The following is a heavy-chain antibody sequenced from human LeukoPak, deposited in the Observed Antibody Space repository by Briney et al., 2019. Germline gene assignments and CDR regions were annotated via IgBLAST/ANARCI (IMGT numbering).Heavy chain of an antibody. CDR3: ARAGDNTTMVTQ. CDR1: TLTSSSYG. V-gene: IGHV3-21*01. Sequence: PGGSLRLSCAPSTLTSSSYGINWVRQAPGKGLEWVSFIGSGSNYIYYADSVKGRFTISRDNDMNSLYLQMNSLRAEDTAVYYCARAGDNTTMVTQWGRGTLVSVSS. CDR2: IGSGSNYI. D-gene: IGHD5-18*01. J-gene: IGHJ4*02.